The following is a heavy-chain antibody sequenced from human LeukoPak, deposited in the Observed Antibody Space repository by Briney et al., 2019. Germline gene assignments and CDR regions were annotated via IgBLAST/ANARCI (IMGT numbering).Heavy chain of an antibody. D-gene: IGHD5-24*01. CDR3: AREGMATTHDY. V-gene: IGHV4-34*01. CDR2: INHSGST. Sequence: SETLSLTCAVYDGSFSGYYWSWIRQPPGKGLEWIGEINHSGSTNYNPSLKSRVTISLDTSKSQFSLKVRYVTAADTAVYYCAREGMATTHDYWGQGTLVTVSS. CDR1: DGSFSGYY. J-gene: IGHJ4*02.